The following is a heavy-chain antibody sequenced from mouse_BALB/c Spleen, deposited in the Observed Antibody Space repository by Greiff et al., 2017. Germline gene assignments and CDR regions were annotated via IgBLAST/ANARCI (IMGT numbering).Heavy chain of an antibody. Sequence: EVNLVESGGDLVKPGGSLKLSCAASGFTFSSYGMSWVRQTPDKRLEWVATISSGGSYTYYPDSVKGRFTISRDNAKNTLYLQMSSLKSEDTAMYYCARRGITTALDYWGQGTTLTVSS. CDR1: GFTFSSYG. CDR2: ISSGGSYT. J-gene: IGHJ2*01. D-gene: IGHD1-2*01. V-gene: IGHV5-6*02. CDR3: ARRGITTALDY.